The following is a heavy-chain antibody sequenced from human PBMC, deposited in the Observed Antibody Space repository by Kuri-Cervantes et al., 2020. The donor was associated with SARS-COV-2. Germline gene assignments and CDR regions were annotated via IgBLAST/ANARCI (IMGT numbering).Heavy chain of an antibody. CDR3: ARVGGSIVVVPAATDY. V-gene: IGHV3-30-3*01. D-gene: IGHD2-2*01. Sequence: GESLKISCAASGFTFSSYAMHWVRQAPGKGLEWVAVISYDGSNKYYADSVKGRFTISRDNSKNTLYLQMNSLRAEDTAVYYCARVGGSIVVVPAATDYWGQGTLVTVSS. J-gene: IGHJ4*02. CDR1: GFTFSSYA. CDR2: ISYDGSNK.